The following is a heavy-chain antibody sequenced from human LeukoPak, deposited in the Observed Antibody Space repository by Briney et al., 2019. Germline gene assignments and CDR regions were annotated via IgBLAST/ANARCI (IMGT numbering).Heavy chain of an antibody. V-gene: IGHV4-39*07. J-gene: IGHJ4*02. CDR2: IYYSGST. D-gene: IGHD3-9*01. CDR3: ARGSHYDILTGYYKPVYYFDY. CDR1: GGSISSSSYY. Sequence: SETLSLTCTVSGGSISSSSYYWGWIRQPPGKGLEWIGSIYYSGSTYYNPSLKSRVTISVDTSKNQFSLKLSSVTAADTAVYYSARGSHYDILTGYYKPVYYFDYWGQGTLVTVSS.